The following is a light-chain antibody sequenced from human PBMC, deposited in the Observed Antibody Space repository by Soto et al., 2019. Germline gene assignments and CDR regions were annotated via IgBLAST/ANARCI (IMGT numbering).Light chain of an antibody. CDR2: DAS. CDR3: QHRMNWPLT. CDR1: RPVVRQY. J-gene: IGKJ5*01. V-gene: IGKV3-11*01. Sequence: EIVLTQSPDALSLSPGERVSLSCRASRPVVRQYIAWYHQKPGQAPRLLIYDASNRASGTPARFSGSGSETDFTLTISSLEPEDFAVYYCQHRMNWPLTFGQGTRLEIK.